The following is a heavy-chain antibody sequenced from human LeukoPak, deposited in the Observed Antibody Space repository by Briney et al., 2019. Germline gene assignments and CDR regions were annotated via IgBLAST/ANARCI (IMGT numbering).Heavy chain of an antibody. J-gene: IGHJ6*03. CDR1: GFTFGDYA. CDR2: ITSKVYGGTT. Sequence: PGGSLRLSCTTSGFTFGDYAMNWVRQAPGKGLEWVGFITSKVYGGTTEYAASVKGRFTISRDDSESIAYLQMNSLKTEDTAVYHCTRAGDYVRGSYRPYYYYYMDVWGKGTTVTVSS. CDR3: TRAGDYVRGSYRPYYYYYMDV. V-gene: IGHV3-49*04. D-gene: IGHD3-16*02.